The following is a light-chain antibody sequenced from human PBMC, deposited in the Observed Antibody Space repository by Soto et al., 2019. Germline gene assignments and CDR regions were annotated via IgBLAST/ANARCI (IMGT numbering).Light chain of an antibody. CDR1: SSNIGSNT. V-gene: IGLV1-44*01. CDR2: SNN. CDR3: AAWDDSLKGVV. J-gene: IGLJ2*01. Sequence: QSVLTQPPSASGTLGQRVTISCSGSSSNIGSNTVNWYQQLPGTAPKLLTYSNNQRPSGVPDRFSGSKSGTSASLAISGLQSEDEADYYCAAWDDSLKGVVFGGGTKLSVL.